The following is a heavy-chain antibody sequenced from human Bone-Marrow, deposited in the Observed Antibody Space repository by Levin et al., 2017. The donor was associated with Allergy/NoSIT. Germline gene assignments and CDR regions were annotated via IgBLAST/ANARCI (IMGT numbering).Heavy chain of an antibody. CDR3: ARLRVAASPFDY. Sequence: SQTLSLTCTVSGGSISSSSYYWGWIRQPPGKGLEWIGSIYYSGSTYYNPSLKSRVTISVDTSKNQFSLKLSSVTAADTAVYYCARLRVAASPFDYWGQGTLVTVSS. V-gene: IGHV4-39*01. CDR1: GGSISSSSYY. D-gene: IGHD2-15*01. J-gene: IGHJ4*02. CDR2: IYYSGST.